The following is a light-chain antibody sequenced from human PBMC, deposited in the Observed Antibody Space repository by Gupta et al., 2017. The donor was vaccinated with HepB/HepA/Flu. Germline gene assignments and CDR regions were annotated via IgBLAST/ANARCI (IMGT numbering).Light chain of an antibody. V-gene: IGLV2-11*01. CDR2: DVT. J-gene: IGLJ3*02. Sequence: QSPLTQPRSVSGSPGQSVTISSTTTSSYVATYNFVSWYQQHPGKVPKLMIYDVTKRPSGVPDRFSGSKSGNTASLTISGLQAEDEAEYYCCSYAAYNTWVFGGGTKVTVL. CDR1: SSYVATYNF. CDR3: CSYAAYNTWV.